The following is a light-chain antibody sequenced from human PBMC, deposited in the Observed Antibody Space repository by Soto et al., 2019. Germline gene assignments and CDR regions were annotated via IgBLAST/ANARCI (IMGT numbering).Light chain of an antibody. J-gene: IGLJ2*01. CDR1: SSDVGSYNL. Sequence: QSVLTQPASVSGSPGQSITISCTGTSSDVGSYNLVSWYQQHPGKAPKLMIYEVSKRPSGVSNRFSGSKPGNTASLTISGLQAEDEADYYCCSYAGSSTYVVFGGGTKLTVL. V-gene: IGLV2-23*02. CDR2: EVS. CDR3: CSYAGSSTYVV.